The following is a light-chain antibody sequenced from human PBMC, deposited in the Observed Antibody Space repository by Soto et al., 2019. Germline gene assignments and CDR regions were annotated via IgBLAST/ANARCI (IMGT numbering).Light chain of an antibody. CDR1: SSNIGNNY. V-gene: IGLV1-51*02. Sequence: QPVLTQPPSVSAAPGQKVTISCSGSSSNIGNNYVSWYQQLPGTAPKLLIYENNKRPSGIPDRFSGSKSGTSATLGITGLQTGDEADYYCGTWDSSLSAGVFGGGTKLPVL. J-gene: IGLJ3*02. CDR3: GTWDSSLSAGV. CDR2: ENN.